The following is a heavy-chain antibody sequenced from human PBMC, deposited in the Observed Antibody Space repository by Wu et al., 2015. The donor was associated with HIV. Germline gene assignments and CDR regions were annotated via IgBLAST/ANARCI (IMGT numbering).Heavy chain of an antibody. J-gene: IGHJ5*02. CDR1: GGTFSSYA. CDR3: ARDLGVVRSNYVRGYGWFDP. Sequence: QVQLVQSGAEVKKPGSSVKVSCKASGGTFSSYAISWVRQAPGQGLEWMGGIIPIFGTANYAQKFQGRVTITADESTSTAYMELSSLRSEDTAVYYCARDLGVVRSNYVRGYGWFDPWGQGTLVTVSS. D-gene: IGHD4-11*01. CDR2: IIPIFGTA. V-gene: IGHV1-69*12.